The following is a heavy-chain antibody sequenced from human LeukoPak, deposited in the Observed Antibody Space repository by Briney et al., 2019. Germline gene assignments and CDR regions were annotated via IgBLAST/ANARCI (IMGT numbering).Heavy chain of an antibody. CDR1: GGSFSGYY. Sequence: SETLSLTCAVYGGSFSGYYWSWIRQPPGKGLEWIGEIDHSGSTNYNPSLKSRVTISVDTSKNQFSLKLSSVTAADTAVYYCARARLRKLRYFDLWGRGTLVTVSS. CDR3: ARARLRKLRYFDL. D-gene: IGHD4-17*01. J-gene: IGHJ2*01. V-gene: IGHV4-34*01. CDR2: IDHSGST.